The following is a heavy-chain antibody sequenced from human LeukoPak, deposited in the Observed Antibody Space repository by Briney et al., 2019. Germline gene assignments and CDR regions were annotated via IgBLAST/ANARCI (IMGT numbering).Heavy chain of an antibody. CDR3: ARDFSGYDYWYYFDY. J-gene: IGHJ4*02. CDR2: IRYNGTNK. CDR1: GFTFSTYG. D-gene: IGHD5-12*01. V-gene: IGHV3-30*02. Sequence: GGSLRLSCIASGFTFSTYGTHWVRQAPGKGLEWVAFIRYNGTNKYYADSVKGRFTISRDNAKNSLYLQMNSLIAEDTAVYYCARDFSGYDYWYYFDYWGQGTLVTVSS.